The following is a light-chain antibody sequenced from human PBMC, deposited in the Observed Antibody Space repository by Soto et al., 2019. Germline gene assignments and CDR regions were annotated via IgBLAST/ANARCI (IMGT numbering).Light chain of an antibody. J-gene: IGKJ5*01. CDR3: QQYGSSPSIT. CDR2: GAS. CDR1: QSVSSNY. V-gene: IGKV3-20*01. Sequence: IVLTQSPGTLSLSPAGRGALSCRASQSVSSNYVAWYQQKPGQAPRLLIYGASSRATGIPDRFSGSGSGTDFTLTISRLEPEDFAVYYCQQYGSSPSITFGQGTRLEIK.